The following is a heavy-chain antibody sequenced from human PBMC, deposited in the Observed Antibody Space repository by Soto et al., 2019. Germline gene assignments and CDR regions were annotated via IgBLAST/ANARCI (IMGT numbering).Heavy chain of an antibody. CDR3: ARDLNTGNPRYYGMDV. D-gene: IGHD3-10*01. V-gene: IGHV4-31*03. CDR1: GGSISSGGYY. Sequence: QVQLQESGPGLVKPSQTLSLTCTVSGGSISSGGYYWSWIRQHPGKGLEWIGYIYYSGSTYYNPSLTGRVTISVDTSKNQFSLELSSVTAADTAVYYCARDLNTGNPRYYGMDVWGQGTTVTVSS. CDR2: IYYSGST. J-gene: IGHJ6*02.